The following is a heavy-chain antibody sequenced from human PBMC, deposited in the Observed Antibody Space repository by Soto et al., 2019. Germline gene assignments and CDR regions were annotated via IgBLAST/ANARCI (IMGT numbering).Heavy chain of an antibody. J-gene: IGHJ3*02. CDR3: ATGGGGYDEDAFGI. Sequence: QVQLVQSGAEVKKPGSSVKVSCKASGGTFSSYTISWVRQAPGQGLEWMGRIIPILGIANYAQKFQGRVTINADKSTSTAYMELSSLRSEDTAVYYCATGGGGYDEDAFGIWGQGTMVTVSS. V-gene: IGHV1-69*02. D-gene: IGHD5-12*01. CDR2: IIPILGIA. CDR1: GGTFSSYT.